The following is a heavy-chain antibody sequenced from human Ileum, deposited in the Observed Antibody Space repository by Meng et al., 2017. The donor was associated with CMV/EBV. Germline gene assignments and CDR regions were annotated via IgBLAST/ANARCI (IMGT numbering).Heavy chain of an antibody. CDR3: AREVWARLNY. D-gene: IGHD3-16*01. J-gene: IGHJ4*02. Sequence: LTCAVYGGSFRGYYWSWIRQPPGKGLEWIGEINHSGSTNYNPSLKSRVTISVDTSKNQFSLKLSSVTAADTAVYYCAREVWARLNYWGQGTLVTVSS. V-gene: IGHV4-34*01. CDR2: INHSGST. CDR1: GGSFRGYY.